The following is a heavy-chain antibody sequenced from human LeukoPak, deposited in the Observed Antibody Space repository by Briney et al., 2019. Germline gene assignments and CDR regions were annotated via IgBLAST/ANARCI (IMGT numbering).Heavy chain of an antibody. D-gene: IGHD3-22*01. Sequence: TPSETLSLTCTVSGGSISSYYWSWIRQPPGKGLEWIGYIYYSGSTNYNPSLKSRVTISVDTSKNQFSLKLSSVTAADTAVYYCARGLPMNGAFDIWGQGTMVTVSS. CDR2: IYYSGST. CDR3: ARGLPMNGAFDI. CDR1: GGSISSYY. V-gene: IGHV4-59*01. J-gene: IGHJ3*02.